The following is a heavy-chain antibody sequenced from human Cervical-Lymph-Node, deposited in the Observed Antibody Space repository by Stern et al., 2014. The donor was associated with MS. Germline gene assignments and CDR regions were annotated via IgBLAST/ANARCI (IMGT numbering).Heavy chain of an antibody. CDR2: IQPGDSET. CDR3: ARTRYSSSWYTFDP. V-gene: IGHV5-51*03. D-gene: IGHD6-13*01. Sequence: EVQLVESGAEVKKPGESLKISCTGSGYGFTSYYILWVRHVPGKGLEWMGIIQPGDSETRYSPSFQGQVTISADKSINTAYLQWRSLKASDTAMYYCARTRYSSSWYTFDPWGQGTLVTVSS. CDR1: GYGFTSYY. J-gene: IGHJ5*02.